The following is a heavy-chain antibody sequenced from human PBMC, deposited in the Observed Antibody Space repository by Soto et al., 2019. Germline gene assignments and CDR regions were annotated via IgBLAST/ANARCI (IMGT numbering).Heavy chain of an antibody. D-gene: IGHD2-8*01. CDR3: ARPQYCTNGVCLHDAFDI. CDR1: GGTFSSYA. V-gene: IGHV1-69*01. J-gene: IGHJ3*02. CDR2: IIPIFGTA. Sequence: QVQLVQSGAEVKKPGSSVKVSCKASGGTFSSYAISCVRQAPGQGLEWMGGIIPIFGTANYAQKFQGRVTITADESTSTAYMELSSLRSEDTAVYYCARPQYCTNGVCLHDAFDIWGQGTMVTVSS.